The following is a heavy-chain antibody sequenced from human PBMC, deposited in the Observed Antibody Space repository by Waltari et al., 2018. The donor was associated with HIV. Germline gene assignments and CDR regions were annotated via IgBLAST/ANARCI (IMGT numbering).Heavy chain of an antibody. CDR2: TWDDGSNK. J-gene: IGHJ4*02. D-gene: IGHD6-19*01. CDR3: ARMVSSTGWYVLDY. Sequence: QVQLVESGGGVVQPGRSLRLSCAASGFTFRSYGMHWVRQDPGKGREWVAVTWDDGSNKYYADSLKGRFTISRDNSKNTLYLQMNSLRAEDTAVYYCARMVSSTGWYVLDYWGQGTLVTVSS. CDR1: GFTFRSYG. V-gene: IGHV3-33*01.